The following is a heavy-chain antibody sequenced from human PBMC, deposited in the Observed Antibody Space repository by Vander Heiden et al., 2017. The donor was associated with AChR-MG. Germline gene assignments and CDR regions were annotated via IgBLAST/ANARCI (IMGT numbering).Heavy chain of an antibody. CDR1: GVTFSSNG. D-gene: IGHD4-17*01. CDR3: AKDKSHDYGDYGCFDY. CDR2: ISYDGSNK. J-gene: IGHJ4*02. Sequence: QVQLVESGGGVVQPGRSLRLSCAASGVTFSSNGLHWVRQAPGKGLEWVAVISYDGSNKYYADAVKGRFTISRDNSKNTLYLQMNSLRAEDTAVYYCAKDKSHDYGDYGCFDYWGQGTLVTVSS. V-gene: IGHV3-30*18.